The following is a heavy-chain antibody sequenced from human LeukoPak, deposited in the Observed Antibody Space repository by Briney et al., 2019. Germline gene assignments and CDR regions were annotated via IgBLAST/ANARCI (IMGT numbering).Heavy chain of an antibody. D-gene: IGHD6-19*01. V-gene: IGHV3-30-3*01. CDR3: ARAPVRGAVAGVDY. Sequence: GRSLRLSCAPSGFTFNNYAMHWVRQAPGKGLEWVAVVTYDGNNKYYADSVKGRFTVSRNNSRNTVNLQMNSLGGEDTAVYYCARAPVRGAVAGVDYWGQGTLVTVSS. CDR1: GFTFNNYA. CDR2: VTYDGNNK. J-gene: IGHJ4*02.